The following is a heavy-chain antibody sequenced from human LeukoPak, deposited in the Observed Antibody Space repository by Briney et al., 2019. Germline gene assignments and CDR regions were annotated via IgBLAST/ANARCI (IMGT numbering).Heavy chain of an antibody. V-gene: IGHV1-69*04. CDR1: GGTFSSYA. J-gene: IGHJ4*02. D-gene: IGHD2-15*01. CDR2: IIPILGTA. Sequence: GSSVKVSCKASGGTFSSYAISWVRHSPGPGPELMGRIIPILGTANYAQKFQGRVTITADKSTSTAYMELSSLRSEDTAVYYCAREEGYCSGGSCYSRFDYWGQGTLVTVSS. CDR3: AREEGYCSGGSCYSRFDY.